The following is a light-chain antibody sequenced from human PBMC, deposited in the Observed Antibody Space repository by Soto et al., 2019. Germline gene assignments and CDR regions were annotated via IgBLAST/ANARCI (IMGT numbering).Light chain of an antibody. CDR1: QSVSGN. V-gene: IGKV3-15*01. CDR2: GAS. Sequence: EIVLTQSPATLSVSPGDGATLSCRASQSVSGNLAWVRQKPGQAPRLLIYGASARVAGVPDRISGSGSGTEFTLTISNLQSEDFAIYYCQQYNNWPPMYTFGQGTKVEVK. CDR3: QQYNNWPPMYT. J-gene: IGKJ2*01.